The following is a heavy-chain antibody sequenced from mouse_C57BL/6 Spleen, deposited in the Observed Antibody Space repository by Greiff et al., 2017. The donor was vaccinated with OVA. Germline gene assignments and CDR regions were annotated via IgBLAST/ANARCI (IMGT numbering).Heavy chain of an antibody. Sequence: VKLQESGAELARPGASVKLSCKASGYTFTSYGISWVKQRTGQGLEWIGEIYPRSGNTYYNEKFKGKATLTADKSSSTAYMELRSLTSEDSAVYFCARDSSGYDPAWFAYWGQGTLVTVSA. D-gene: IGHD3-2*02. CDR3: ARDSSGYDPAWFAY. V-gene: IGHV1-81*01. J-gene: IGHJ3*01. CDR1: GYTFTSYG. CDR2: IYPRSGNT.